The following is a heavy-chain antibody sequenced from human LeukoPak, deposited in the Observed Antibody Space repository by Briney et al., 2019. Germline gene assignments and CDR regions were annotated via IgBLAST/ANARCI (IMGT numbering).Heavy chain of an antibody. CDR2: ISSSSSTI. CDR3: ARASSYYYMDV. V-gene: IGHV3-48*01. CDR1: GFTFSSYS. J-gene: IGHJ6*03. Sequence: GGSLRLSCAASGFTFSSYSMNWVRQAPGKGLEWVSYISSSSSTIYYADSVKGRFTISRDNAKNPLYLQMNSLRAEDTAVYYCARASSYYYMDVSGKGTTVTVSS.